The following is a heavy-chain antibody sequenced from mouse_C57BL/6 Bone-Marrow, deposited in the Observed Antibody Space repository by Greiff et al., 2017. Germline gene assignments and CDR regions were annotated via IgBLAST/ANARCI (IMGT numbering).Heavy chain of an antibody. CDR3: ARGKGLRPDY. CDR1: GYTFTDYY. Sequence: EVQLQESGPVLVKPGASVKMSCKASGYTFTDYYMNWVKQSHGKSLEWIGVINPYNGGTSYNQKFKGKATLTVDKSSSTAYMELNSLTSEDSAFYYCARGKGLRPDYWGQGTTLTVSS. V-gene: IGHV1-19*01. CDR2: INPYNGGT. D-gene: IGHD2-4*01. J-gene: IGHJ2*01.